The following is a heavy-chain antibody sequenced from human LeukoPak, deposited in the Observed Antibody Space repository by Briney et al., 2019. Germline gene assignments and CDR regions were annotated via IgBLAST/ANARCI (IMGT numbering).Heavy chain of an antibody. J-gene: IGHJ4*02. V-gene: IGHV4-34*01. D-gene: IGHD6-19*01. Sequence: SETLSLTCAVYGGSFSGYYWSWIRQPPGKGLEWIGEINHSGSTNYNPSLKSRVTISVDTSKNQFSLKLSSVTAADTAVYYCASFPVADLNFDYWGQGTLVTVSS. CDR1: GGSFSGYY. CDR3: ASFPVADLNFDY. CDR2: INHSGST.